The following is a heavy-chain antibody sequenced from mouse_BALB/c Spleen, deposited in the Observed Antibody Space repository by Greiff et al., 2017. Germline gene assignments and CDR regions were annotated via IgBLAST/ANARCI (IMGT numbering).Heavy chain of an antibody. CDR2: ISNGGGST. CDR3: ARHGVRVYAMDY. D-gene: IGHD2-14*01. J-gene: IGHJ4*01. V-gene: IGHV5-12-2*01. CDR1: GFTFSSYT. Sequence: EVKLVESGGGLVQPGGSLKLSCAASGFTFSSYTMSWVRQTPEKRLEWVAYISNGGGSTYYPDTVKGRFTISRDNAKNTLYLQMSSLKSEDTAMYYCARHGVRVYAMDYWGQGTSDAVSS.